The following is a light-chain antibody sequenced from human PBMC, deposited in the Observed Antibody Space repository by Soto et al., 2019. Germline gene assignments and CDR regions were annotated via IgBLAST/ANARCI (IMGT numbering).Light chain of an antibody. Sequence: DIQMTQSPSTLSAYVGDRVTITCRASQIISTWLAWYQQKPGKAPNLLIYKASRLESGVPSRFSGSGSGTEFTLTISSLQPDDFATYYCQQYDSWPLTFGGGTKVEIK. J-gene: IGKJ4*01. CDR2: KAS. CDR1: QIISTW. V-gene: IGKV1-5*03. CDR3: QQYDSWPLT.